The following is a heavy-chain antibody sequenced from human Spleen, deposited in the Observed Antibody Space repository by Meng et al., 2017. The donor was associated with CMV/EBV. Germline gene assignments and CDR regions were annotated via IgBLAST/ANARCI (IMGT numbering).Heavy chain of an antibody. CDR1: GCIFSTYG. V-gene: IGHV3-21*01. Sequence: LRLSWAASGCIFSTYGMNWVRQAPGKGLEWVSSISLSSSYIYYADSVKGRFTISRDNAKNSLYLQMNSLSAEDTAVYYCARDNWGFDYWGQGTLVTVSS. CDR3: ARDNWGFDY. J-gene: IGHJ4*02. CDR2: ISLSSSYI. D-gene: IGHD7-27*01.